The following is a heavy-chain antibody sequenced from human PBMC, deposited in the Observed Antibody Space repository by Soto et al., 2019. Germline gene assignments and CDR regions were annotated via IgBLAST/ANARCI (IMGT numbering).Heavy chain of an antibody. J-gene: IGHJ5*02. V-gene: IGHV1-69*02. Sequence: SVKVSCKASGGTFSSYTISWVRQAPGQGLEWMGRIIPILGIANYAQKFQGRVTITADKSTSTAYMELSSLRSEDTAVYYCALGYCSSTSCSGAWFDPWGQGTLVTVSS. D-gene: IGHD2-2*01. CDR3: ALGYCSSTSCSGAWFDP. CDR2: IIPILGIA. CDR1: GGTFSSYT.